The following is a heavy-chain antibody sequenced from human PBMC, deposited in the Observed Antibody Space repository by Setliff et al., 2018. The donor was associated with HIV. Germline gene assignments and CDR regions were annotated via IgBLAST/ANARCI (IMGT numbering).Heavy chain of an antibody. V-gene: IGHV4-31*03. Sequence: PSETLSLTCSVSGGSINSGHYYWSWIRQHPGKGLEWLGYISYSGITYYKPSLRSRVSISVDTSKNQFSLKLSSVTAADTAVYYCARTEGAYYYESGNYYSVGFFDLWGRGSLVTVSS. CDR2: ISYSGIT. J-gene: IGHJ2*01. CDR3: ARTEGAYYYESGNYYSVGFFDL. CDR1: GGSINSGHYY. D-gene: IGHD3-22*01.